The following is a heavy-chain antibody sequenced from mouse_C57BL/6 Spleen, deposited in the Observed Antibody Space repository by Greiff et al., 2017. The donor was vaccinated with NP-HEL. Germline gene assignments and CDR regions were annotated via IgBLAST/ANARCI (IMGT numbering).Heavy chain of an antibody. Sequence: QVHVKQPGAELVKPGASVKLSCKASGYTFTSYWMHWVKQRPGQGLEWIGMIHPNSGSTNYNEKFKSKATLTVDKSSSTAYMQLSSLTSEYSAVYYCARWDYYSNPGAMDYWGQGTSVTVSS. CDR1: GYTFTSYW. V-gene: IGHV1-64*01. D-gene: IGHD2-5*01. CDR2: IHPNSGST. J-gene: IGHJ4*01. CDR3: ARWDYYSNPGAMDY.